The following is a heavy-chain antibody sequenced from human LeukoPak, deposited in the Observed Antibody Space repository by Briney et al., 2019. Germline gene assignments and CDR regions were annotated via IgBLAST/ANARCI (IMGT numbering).Heavy chain of an antibody. CDR1: GFTFTSSA. J-gene: IGHJ6*03. D-gene: IGHD3-3*01. CDR2: IVVGSGNT. Sequence: ASVKVSCKASGFTFTSSAVQWVRQARGQRLEWIGWIVVGSGNTNYAQKFQERVTITRDMSTNTAYMELSSLRSEDTAVYYCAADRGDFWSGYPGGYYYYYMDVWGKGTTVTVSS. CDR3: AADRGDFWSGYPGGYYYYYMDV. V-gene: IGHV1-58*01.